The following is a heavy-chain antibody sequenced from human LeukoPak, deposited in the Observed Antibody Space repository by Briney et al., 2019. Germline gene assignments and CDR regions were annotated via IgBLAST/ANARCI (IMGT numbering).Heavy chain of an antibody. CDR1: GGSFSDYS. CDR2: IIAILDTA. V-gene: IGHV1-69*08. Sequence: SVKVSCKASGGSFSDYSISWVRQAPGQGLEWMGRIIAILDTAHYAQKFQGRFTITADKSTTTVYMELSSLRSDDTAVYYCVRSGYDYDWFDPWGQGTLVTVSS. D-gene: IGHD5-12*01. J-gene: IGHJ5*02. CDR3: VRSGYDYDWFDP.